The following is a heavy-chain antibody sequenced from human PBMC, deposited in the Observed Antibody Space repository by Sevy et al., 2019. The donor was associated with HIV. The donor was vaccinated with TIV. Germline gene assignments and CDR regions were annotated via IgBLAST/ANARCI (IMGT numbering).Heavy chain of an antibody. CDR3: TTGDYIWGSYRHGNVGYYFDY. J-gene: IGHJ4*02. CDR1: EFTFSNAW. D-gene: IGHD3-16*02. Sequence: GGSLRLSCAASEFTFSNAWMSWVRQAPGKGLEWVGRIKSKTDGGTTDYAAPVKGRFIISRDDSKNTLYLQMNSLKTEDTAVYYCTTGDYIWGSYRHGNVGYYFDYWGQGTLVTVSS. CDR2: IKSKTDGGTT. V-gene: IGHV3-15*01.